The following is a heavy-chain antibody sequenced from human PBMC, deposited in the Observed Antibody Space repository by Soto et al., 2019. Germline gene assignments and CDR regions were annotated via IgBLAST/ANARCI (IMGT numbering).Heavy chain of an antibody. CDR1: GFTFSSYG. V-gene: IGHV3-30*18. Sequence: PGGSLRLSCAASGFTFSSYGMHWVRQAPGKGLEWVAVISYDGSNKYYADSVKGRFNISRDNSKNTLYLQMNSLRAEDTAVYYCAKDYASNYYDSSGYLDYWGQGTLVTVSS. D-gene: IGHD3-22*01. J-gene: IGHJ4*02. CDR2: ISYDGSNK. CDR3: AKDYASNYYDSSGYLDY.